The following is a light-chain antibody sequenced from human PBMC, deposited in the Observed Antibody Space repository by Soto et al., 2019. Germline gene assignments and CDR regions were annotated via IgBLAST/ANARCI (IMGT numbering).Light chain of an antibody. V-gene: IGLV2-14*01. CDR2: DVS. Sequence: QSALTQPASVSGSPGQSITISCTGTSSDVGGYNYVSWYQQHPGKAPKFMIYDVSNRPSGVYNRFSGSKSGNTASLTISGLQAEDEADYYCCSYTTSNTRQIVVGTGTKLTVL. J-gene: IGLJ1*01. CDR3: CSYTTSNTRQIV. CDR1: SSDVGGYNY.